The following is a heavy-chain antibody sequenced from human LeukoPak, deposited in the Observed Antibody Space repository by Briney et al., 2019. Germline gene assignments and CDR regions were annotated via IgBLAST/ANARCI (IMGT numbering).Heavy chain of an antibody. V-gene: IGHV4-39*01. Sequence: SETLSLTCTVSGGSISSGGYYWSWIRQHPGKGLEWIGSIYYSGSTYYNPSLKSRVTISVDTSKNQFSLKLSSVTAADTAVYYCARQYYDSSGYYYVVGGFDYWGQGTLVTVSS. CDR2: IYYSGST. J-gene: IGHJ4*02. D-gene: IGHD3-22*01. CDR3: ARQYYDSSGYYYVVGGFDY. CDR1: GGSISSGGYY.